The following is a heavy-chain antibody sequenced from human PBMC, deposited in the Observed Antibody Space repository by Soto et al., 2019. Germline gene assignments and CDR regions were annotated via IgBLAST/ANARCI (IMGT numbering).Heavy chain of an antibody. D-gene: IGHD3-9*01. CDR1: GGSVSSGSYY. J-gene: IGHJ6*02. Sequence: SETLSLTCTVSGGSVSSGSYYWSWIRQPPGKGLEWIGYIYYSGSTNYNPSLKSRVTISVDTSKNQFSLKLSSVTAADTAVYYCARDHHDILTGYQGVYYYYGMDVWGQGTTVTVSS. V-gene: IGHV4-61*01. CDR2: IYYSGST. CDR3: ARDHHDILTGYQGVYYYYGMDV.